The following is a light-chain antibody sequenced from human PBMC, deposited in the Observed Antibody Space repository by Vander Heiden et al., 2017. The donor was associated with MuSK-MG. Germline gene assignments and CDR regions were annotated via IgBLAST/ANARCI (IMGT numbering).Light chain of an antibody. CDR3: ASYTTTSALYV. Sequence: QSVLTQPASVSGSPGQSITISCSGTSRNIGGYDYVSWYQQSPGKAPKLIIYDVSNRPSGVSDRFSGSKSGNTASLTISGLHVDDEADYYCASYTTTSALYVFGSGTKVTVL. CDR1: SRNIGGYDY. CDR2: DVS. J-gene: IGLJ1*01. V-gene: IGLV2-14*01.